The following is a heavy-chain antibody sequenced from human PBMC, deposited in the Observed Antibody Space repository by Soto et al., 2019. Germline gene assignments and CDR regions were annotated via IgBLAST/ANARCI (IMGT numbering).Heavy chain of an antibody. CDR2: MNPNSGNT. CDR1: GYTFTSYD. J-gene: IGHJ2*01. D-gene: IGHD6-19*01. Sequence: GASVKVSCKASGYTFTSYDINWVRQATGQGLEWMGWMNPNSGNTGYAQKFQGRVTMTRNTSISTAYMELSSLRSEDTAVYYCARGRYSSGWRSYWYFDLWGRGTLVTVSS. CDR3: ARGRYSSGWRSYWYFDL. V-gene: IGHV1-8*01.